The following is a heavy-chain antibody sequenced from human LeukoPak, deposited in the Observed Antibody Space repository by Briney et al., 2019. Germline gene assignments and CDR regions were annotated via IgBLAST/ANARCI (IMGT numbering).Heavy chain of an antibody. CDR3: ARLNCGGDCYSSYYYYMDV. CDR1: GGSISSYY. Sequence: SETLSLTCTVSGGSISSYYWSWIRQPAGKGLEWIGRIYTSGSTNYNPSLKSRVTMSVDTSKNQFSLKLSSVTAADTAVYYCARLNCGGDCYSSYYYYMDVWGKGTTVTVSS. V-gene: IGHV4-4*07. J-gene: IGHJ6*03. D-gene: IGHD2-21*01. CDR2: IYTSGST.